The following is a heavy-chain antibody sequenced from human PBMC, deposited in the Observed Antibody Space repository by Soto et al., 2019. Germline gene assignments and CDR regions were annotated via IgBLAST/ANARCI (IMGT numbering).Heavy chain of an antibody. V-gene: IGHV1-69*13. CDR3: ARGLVVVPAATGSPYYYYGMDV. CDR2: IIPIFGTA. J-gene: IGHJ6*02. D-gene: IGHD2-2*01. CDR1: GCTFSSYA. Sequence: AVKVSCKASGCTFSSYAISWVRQAPGQGLEWMGGIIPIFGTANYAQKFQGRVTITADESTSTAYMELSSLRSEDTAVYYCARGLVVVPAATGSPYYYYGMDVWGQGTTVTVSS.